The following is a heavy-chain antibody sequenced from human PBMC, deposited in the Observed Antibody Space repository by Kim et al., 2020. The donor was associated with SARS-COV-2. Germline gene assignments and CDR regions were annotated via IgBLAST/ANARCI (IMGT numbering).Heavy chain of an antibody. CDR2: ISGSGGST. J-gene: IGHJ4*02. D-gene: IGHD3-10*01. V-gene: IGHV3-23*01. CDR1: GFTFSSYA. Sequence: GGSLRLSCAASGFTFSSYAMSWVRQAPGKGLEWVSAISGSGGSTYYADSVKGRFTISRDNSKNTLYLQMNSLRAEDTAVYYCAKDRRALIWFGELLKAWGQGTLVTVSS. CDR3: AKDRRALIWFGELLKA.